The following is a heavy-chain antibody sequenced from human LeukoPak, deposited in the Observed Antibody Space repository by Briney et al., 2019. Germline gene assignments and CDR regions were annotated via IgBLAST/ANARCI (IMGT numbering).Heavy chain of an antibody. Sequence: SVKVSCEASGGTFSNYATRWVRQAPGQGLEWMGGIIPIFGTTSYAQKFQGRVTITTDESTSTAYMELSSLRSDDTAVYYCARDEGVVFVGRNWGQGTLVIVSS. CDR1: GGTFSNYA. V-gene: IGHV1-69*05. CDR2: IIPIFGTT. D-gene: IGHD2-8*02. CDR3: ARDEGVVFVGRN. J-gene: IGHJ1*01.